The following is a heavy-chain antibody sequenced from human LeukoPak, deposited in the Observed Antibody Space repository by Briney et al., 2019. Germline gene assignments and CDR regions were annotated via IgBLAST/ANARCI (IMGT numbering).Heavy chain of an antibody. J-gene: IGHJ4*02. Sequence: GGSLRLSCVASGFTFSSYEMNWVRQAPGKGLEWVSSISSSSSYIYYADSVKGRFTISRDNAKNSLYLQMNSLRAEDTAVYYCARDQDYGGNSGAYWGQGTLVTVSS. CDR1: GFTFSSYE. CDR2: ISSSSSYI. V-gene: IGHV3-21*01. CDR3: ARDQDYGGNSGAY. D-gene: IGHD4-23*01.